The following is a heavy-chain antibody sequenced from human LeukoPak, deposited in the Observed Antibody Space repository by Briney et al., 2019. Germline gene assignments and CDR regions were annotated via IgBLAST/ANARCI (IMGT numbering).Heavy chain of an antibody. V-gene: IGHV3-7*01. CDR2: IKQDGSEK. CDR3: ARESGYSYGYRYYYYYGMDV. J-gene: IGHJ6*02. CDR1: GFTFSSYW. Sequence: GGSLRLSCAASGFTFSSYWMSRVRQAPGKGLEWVANIKQDGSEKYYVDSVKGRFTSSRDNAKNSLYLQMNSLRAEDTAVYYCARESGYSYGYRYYYYYGMDVWGQGTTVTVSS. D-gene: IGHD5-18*01.